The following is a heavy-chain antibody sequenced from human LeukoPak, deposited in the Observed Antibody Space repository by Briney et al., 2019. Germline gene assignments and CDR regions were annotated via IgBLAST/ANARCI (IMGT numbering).Heavy chain of an antibody. CDR3: AKEDY. CDR2: ISGNGDKT. J-gene: IGHJ4*02. CDR1: GITFNRYA. Sequence: PGGSLRLSCAASGITFNRYAMSWARQAPGMGLEWVSGISGNGDKTYYADSVKGRFTISRDNSKNTLYLQMNSLRAEDTAVYYCAKEDYWGQGTLVTVSS. V-gene: IGHV3-23*01.